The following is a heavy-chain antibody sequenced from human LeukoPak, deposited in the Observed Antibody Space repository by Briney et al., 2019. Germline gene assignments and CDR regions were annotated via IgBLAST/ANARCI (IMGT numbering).Heavy chain of an antibody. V-gene: IGHV1-18*01. D-gene: IGHD2-15*01. CDR1: GYTFTSYG. CDR3: ARERPTLYCSGGSCSDYYYYGMDV. CDR2: ISAYNGNT. J-gene: IGHJ6*02. Sequence: ASVKVSCKASGYTFTSYGISWVRQAPGQGLEWMGWISAYNGNTNYAQKLQGRVTMTTDTSTSTAYMELRSLRFDDTAVYYCARERPTLYCSGGSCSDYYYYGMDVWGQGTTVTVSS.